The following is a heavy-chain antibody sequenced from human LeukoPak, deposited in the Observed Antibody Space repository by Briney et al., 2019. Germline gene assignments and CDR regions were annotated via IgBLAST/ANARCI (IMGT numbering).Heavy chain of an antibody. D-gene: IGHD3-3*01. CDR1: GGSISSGDYY. CDR2: IYYSGST. V-gene: IGHV4-30-4*08. J-gene: IGHJ3*02. CDR3: ARVWGPSITIFGVVTPLLSSVPLPDAFDI. Sequence: SETLSLTCTVSGGSISSGDYYWSWIRQPPGKGLEWIGYIYYSGSTYYNPSLKSRVTISVDTSKNQFSLKLSSVTAADTAVYYCARVWGPSITIFGVVTPLLSSVPLPDAFDIWGQGTMVTVSS.